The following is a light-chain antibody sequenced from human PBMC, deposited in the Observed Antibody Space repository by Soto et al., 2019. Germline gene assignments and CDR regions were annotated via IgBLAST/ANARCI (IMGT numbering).Light chain of an antibody. CDR2: DVN. V-gene: IGLV2-14*03. Sequence: QSALTQPASVSGSPGQSITISCTGTSSDVGGYNFVSWYQQHPGKAPKLMIYDVNNRPSGVSNRFPGSKSGNTASLTISGLQAEDEADYYCSSYTSSSTYVFGTGTRSPS. J-gene: IGLJ1*01. CDR1: SSDVGGYNF. CDR3: SSYTSSSTYV.